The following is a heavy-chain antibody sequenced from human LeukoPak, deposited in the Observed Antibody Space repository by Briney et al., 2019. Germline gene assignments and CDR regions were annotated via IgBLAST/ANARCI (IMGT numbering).Heavy chain of an antibody. CDR1: GYSISSGYY. J-gene: IGHJ3*02. CDR2: IYHSGST. Sequence: SETLSLTCAVSGYSISSGYYWGWIRQPPGKGLEWIGSIYHSGSTYYNPSLKSRVTISVDTSKNQFSLKLSSVPAADTAVYYCARAAAAGFHAFDIWGQGTMVTVSS. CDR3: ARAAAAGFHAFDI. V-gene: IGHV4-38-2*01. D-gene: IGHD6-13*01.